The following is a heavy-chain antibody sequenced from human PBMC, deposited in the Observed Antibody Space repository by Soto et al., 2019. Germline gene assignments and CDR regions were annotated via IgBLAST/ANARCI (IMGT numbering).Heavy chain of an antibody. CDR3: ARAVTQDFDS. CDR1: GFSFNFYV. Sequence: EVQLLESGGGLVQPGGSLRLSCAASGFSFNFYVMTWVRQAPGKGLEWVSGMSGSGGHKYYADSVKGRFTVSRDNSNSTLFLQMNSLRAEDTAVYYWARAVTQDFDSWGQGTLVTVSS. V-gene: IGHV3-23*01. CDR2: MSGSGGHK. J-gene: IGHJ4*02.